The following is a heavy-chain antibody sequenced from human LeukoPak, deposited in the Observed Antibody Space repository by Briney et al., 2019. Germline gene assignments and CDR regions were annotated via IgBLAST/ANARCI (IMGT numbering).Heavy chain of an antibody. CDR2: IYTSGST. J-gene: IGHJ4*02. Sequence: SGTLSLTCTVSGGSISSYYWSWIRQPAGKGLEWIGRIYTSGSTNYNPSLKSRVTMSVDTSKNQFSLKLSSVTAADTAVYYCARTPSSVYDSSGYYRGYFDYWGQGTLVTVSS. D-gene: IGHD3-22*01. V-gene: IGHV4-4*07. CDR1: GGSISSYY. CDR3: ARTPSSVYDSSGYYRGYFDY.